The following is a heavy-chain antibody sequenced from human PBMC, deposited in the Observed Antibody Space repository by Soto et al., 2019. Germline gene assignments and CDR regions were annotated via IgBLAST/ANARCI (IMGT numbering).Heavy chain of an antibody. Sequence: QVQLVQSGAEVKKPGSSVKVSCKASGGTFSSYAISWVRQAPGQGLEWMGGIIPIFGTANYAQKFQGRVTITADESTSTADMELSSLRSEDTAVYYCARGAYYYDSSGYYELDYWGQGTLVTVSS. CDR1: GGTFSSYA. D-gene: IGHD3-22*01. CDR2: IIPIFGTA. V-gene: IGHV1-69*12. CDR3: ARGAYYYDSSGYYELDY. J-gene: IGHJ4*02.